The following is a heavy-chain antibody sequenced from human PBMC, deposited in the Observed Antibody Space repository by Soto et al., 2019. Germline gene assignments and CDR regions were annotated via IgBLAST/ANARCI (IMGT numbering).Heavy chain of an antibody. V-gene: IGHV4-31*03. D-gene: IGHD2-15*01. Sequence: QVQLQESGPGLVKPSQTLSLTCTVSGGSMNSGGYCWNWIRQHPGEGLEWIGCISYGGTTSYNPSLQRRLTISVDTSKNQFSLMLNSVTAADTAVYYCSRGILVWGQGTLITVSS. CDR3: SRGILV. CDR2: ISYGGTT. J-gene: IGHJ4*02. CDR1: GGSMNSGGYC.